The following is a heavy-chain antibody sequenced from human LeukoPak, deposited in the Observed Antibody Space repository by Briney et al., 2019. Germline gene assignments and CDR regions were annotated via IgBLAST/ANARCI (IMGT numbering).Heavy chain of an antibody. J-gene: IGHJ4*02. CDR3: ARDTPSSIAALTIFDY. D-gene: IGHD6-6*01. CDR1: GYTFTSYG. Sequence: ASVKVSCKASGYTFTSYGISWVRQAPGQGLEWIGCISAYNGNTNDAQKLQGRVTMTTDTSTSTAYMELRSLRSDDTAVYYCARDTPSSIAALTIFDYWGQGTLVTVSS. CDR2: ISAYNGNT. V-gene: IGHV1-18*01.